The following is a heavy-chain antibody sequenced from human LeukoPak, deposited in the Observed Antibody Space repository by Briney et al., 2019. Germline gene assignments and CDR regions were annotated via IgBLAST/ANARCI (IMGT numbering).Heavy chain of an antibody. V-gene: IGHV3-30*02. D-gene: IGHD2-2*02. CDR1: GFTFSSYG. Sequence: AGGSLRLSCAASGFTFSSYGMHWVRQAPGKGLEWVAFIRYDGSNKYYADSVKGRFTISRDNSKNTLYLQMNSLRAEDTAVYYCASSCSSTSCYTGWDYFDYWGQGTLATVSS. CDR3: ASSCSSTSCYTGWDYFDY. J-gene: IGHJ4*02. CDR2: IRYDGSNK.